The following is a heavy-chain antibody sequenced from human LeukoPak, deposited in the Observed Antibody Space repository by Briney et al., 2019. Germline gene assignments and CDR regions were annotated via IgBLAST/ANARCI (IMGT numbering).Heavy chain of an antibody. CDR1: GGTFSGYA. D-gene: IGHD3-3*01. CDR2: IIPIFGTA. CDR3: ARVGIDYDFWSGYYKINWFDP. J-gene: IGHJ5*02. V-gene: IGHV1-69*05. Sequence: GASVKVSCKASGGTFSGYAISWARQAPGQGLEWMGGIIPIFGTANYAQKFQGRVTITTDESTSTAYMELSSLRSEDTAVYYCARVGIDYDFWSGYYKINWFDPWGQGTLVTVSS.